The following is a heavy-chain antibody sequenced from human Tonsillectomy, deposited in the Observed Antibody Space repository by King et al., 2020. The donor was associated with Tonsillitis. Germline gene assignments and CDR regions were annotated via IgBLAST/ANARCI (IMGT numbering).Heavy chain of an antibody. CDR2: ISGSGGST. J-gene: IGHJ4*02. CDR3: AKSITMVRGVIISGYYFDY. CDR1: GFTFSSYA. D-gene: IGHD3-10*01. V-gene: IGHV3-23*04. Sequence: VQLVESGGGLVQPGGSLRLSCAASGFTFSSYAMSWVRQAPGKGLEWVSAISGSGGSTYYADSVKGRFTISRDNSKNTLYLQMNSLRAEDTAVYYCAKSITMVRGVIISGYYFDYWGQGTLDTVSS.